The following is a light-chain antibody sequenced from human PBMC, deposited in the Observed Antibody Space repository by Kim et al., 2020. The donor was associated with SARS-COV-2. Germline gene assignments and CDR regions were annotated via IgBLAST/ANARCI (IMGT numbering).Light chain of an antibody. CDR1: QSVSSSY. J-gene: IGKJ1*01. CDR3: QQYGTSPWT. Sequence: SPGEGATLSCRASQSVSSSYLAWYQQKSGRAPRLLIYGASSRATGIPDRFSGSGSGTDFTLTISRLEPEDFAVYYCQQYGTSPWTFGQGTKVDIK. V-gene: IGKV3-20*01. CDR2: GAS.